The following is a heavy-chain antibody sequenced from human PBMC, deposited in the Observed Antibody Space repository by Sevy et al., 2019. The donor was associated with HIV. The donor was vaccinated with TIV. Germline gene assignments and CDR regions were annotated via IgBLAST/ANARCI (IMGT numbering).Heavy chain of an antibody. D-gene: IGHD3-10*01. Sequence: GGYLRLSCTASGFTFGDYAMSWIRQTPGKGLDWVGLIRSKTFGGTTEYAASVKGSFTISRDDSKGIAYLQMSSLKTEYTAVYYCAGIRGAISPFYYFGMDVWGQGTTVTVSS. CDR3: AGIRGAISPFYYFGMDV. V-gene: IGHV3-49*03. CDR2: IRSKTFGGTT. CDR1: GFTFGDYA. J-gene: IGHJ6*02.